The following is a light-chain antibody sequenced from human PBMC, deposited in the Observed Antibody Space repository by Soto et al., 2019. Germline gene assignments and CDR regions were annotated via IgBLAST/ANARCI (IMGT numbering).Light chain of an antibody. J-gene: IGLJ1*01. CDR2: EVS. Sequence: QSALTQPASVSGSPGQSVTISCTGTSSDVGAYNYVSWYQQHPGKAPKLMIYEVSNRPSGVSNRFSGSKSGNTASLTISGLQAEDEADYYCKSYTGSSTRIVFGTGTKVTVL. CDR3: KSYTGSSTRIV. CDR1: SSDVGAYNY. V-gene: IGLV2-14*01.